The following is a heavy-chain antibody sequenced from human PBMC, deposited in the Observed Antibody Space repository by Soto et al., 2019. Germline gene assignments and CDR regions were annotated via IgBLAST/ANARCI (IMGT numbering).Heavy chain of an antibody. J-gene: IGHJ6*02. D-gene: IGHD2-15*01. CDR3: ARMRGYCSGGSCYGYYYYGMDV. V-gene: IGHV4-34*01. Sequence: SETLSLTCAVYGGYFSGYYWSWIRQPPGKGLEWIGEINHSGSTNYNPSLKSRVTISVDTSKNQFSLKLSSVTAADTAVYYCARMRGYCSGGSCYGYYYYGMDVWGQGTTVTVSS. CDR1: GGYFSGYY. CDR2: INHSGST.